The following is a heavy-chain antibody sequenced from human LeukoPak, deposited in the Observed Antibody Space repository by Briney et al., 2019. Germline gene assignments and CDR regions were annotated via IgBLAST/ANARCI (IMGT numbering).Heavy chain of an antibody. V-gene: IGHV4-38-2*02. CDR1: GYSISSGYY. CDR3: ARDIRFTYCSSTSCYARTGWFDP. D-gene: IGHD2-2*01. J-gene: IGHJ5*02. CDR2: IYHSGST. Sequence: PSETLSLTCTVSGYSISSGYYWGWIRQPPGKGPEWIGSIYHSGSTYYNPSLKSRVTISVDTSKNQFSLKLSSVTAADTAVYYCARDIRFTYCSSTSCYARTGWFDPWGQGTLVTVSS.